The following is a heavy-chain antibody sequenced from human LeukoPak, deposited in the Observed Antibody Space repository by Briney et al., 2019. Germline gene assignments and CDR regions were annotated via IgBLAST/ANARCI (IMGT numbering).Heavy chain of an antibody. D-gene: IGHD3-3*01. J-gene: IGHJ4*02. CDR2: IYNRGST. V-gene: IGHV4-59*08. CDR1: GGSISSYY. Sequence: SETLSLPCTVSGGSISSYYRSWLRQPPAKGLEWIGYIYNRGSTNYNPSLKSRATISVDTSKNQFSLKLSSVTAADTAVYYCARRSDFWNAYFFDYWGQGTLVTVSS. CDR3: ARRSDFWNAYFFDY.